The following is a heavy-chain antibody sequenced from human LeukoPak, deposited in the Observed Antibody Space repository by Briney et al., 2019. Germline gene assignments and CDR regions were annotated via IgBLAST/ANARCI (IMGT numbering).Heavy chain of an antibody. CDR1: GDSIISNIYW. CDR2: TFYTGRT. V-gene: IGHV4-39*01. CDR3: ARRRHNFDFYDV. D-gene: IGHD3/OR15-3a*01. Sequence: SETLSLTCTVSGDSIISNIYWWDWVPLPPGNGLEWVVATFYTGRTFYSPSLKSRVTISVDTSKNQFSLDLSSATAADTAVYYCARRRHNFDFYDVWGQGTWVTVSS. J-gene: IGHJ3*01.